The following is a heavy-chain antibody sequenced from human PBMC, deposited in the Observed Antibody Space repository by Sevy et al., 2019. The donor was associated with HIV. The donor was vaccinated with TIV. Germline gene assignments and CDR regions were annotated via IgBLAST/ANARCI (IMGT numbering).Heavy chain of an antibody. V-gene: IGHV3-74*01. CDR1: GFTFGSYW. CDR3: ARDSVTVSGIVLYALDI. D-gene: IGHD3-3*01. CDR2: ISDDGRST. Sequence: GGSLRLSCGASGFTFGSYWMHWVRQVPGKGLEWVSHISDDGRSTTYADSVRGRFTISRDNAKNRLYLQMNGLRADDTAVYYCARDSVTVSGIVLYALDIWGQGTMVTVSS. J-gene: IGHJ3*02.